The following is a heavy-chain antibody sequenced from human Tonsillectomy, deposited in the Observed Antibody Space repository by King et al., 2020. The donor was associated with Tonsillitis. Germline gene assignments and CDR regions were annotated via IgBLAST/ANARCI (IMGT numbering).Heavy chain of an antibody. Sequence: VQLVESGGGLVQPGGSLRLSCAASGFTFSSYAMHWVRQAPGKGLEYVSAISSNGGSTYYANSVKGRFTISRDNSKNTLYLQMGSLRAEDMAVYYCARDSGDGPTDYWGQGTLVTVSS. CDR2: ISSNGGST. V-gene: IGHV3-64*01. J-gene: IGHJ4*02. CDR1: GFTFSSYA. D-gene: IGHD5-24*01. CDR3: ARDSGDGPTDY.